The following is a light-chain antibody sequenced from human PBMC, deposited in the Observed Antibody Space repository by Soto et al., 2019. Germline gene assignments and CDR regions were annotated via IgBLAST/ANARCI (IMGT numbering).Light chain of an antibody. CDR3: SSYTSSSTYV. V-gene: IGLV2-14*01. CDR2: DVS. CDR1: SSDVGGYNY. J-gene: IGLJ1*01. Sequence: QSVLTQPASVSGSPGQSITISCTGTSSDVGGYNYVSWYQQHPGKAPTLMIYDVSNRPSGVSNRFSGSKSGNTASLTISGLQAEVEADYYCSSYTSSSTYVFGTGTKLTVL.